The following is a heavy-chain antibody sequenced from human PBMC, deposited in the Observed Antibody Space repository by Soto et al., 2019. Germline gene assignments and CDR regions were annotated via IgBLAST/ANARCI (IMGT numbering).Heavy chain of an antibody. CDR2: ISGNGGST. V-gene: IGHV3-64*01. J-gene: IGHJ4*02. CDR1: GFPFSSSA. D-gene: IGHD6-19*01. Sequence: EVQLVESGGGLVQPGGSLRLSCAASGFPFSSSAMHWVRQAPGKGLEYVSAISGNGGSTYYANSVKGRFTISRDNSKNTLYLQMGSLRAEDMAVYYCASGRSSGWETLDYWGQGTLVTVSS. CDR3: ASGRSSGWETLDY.